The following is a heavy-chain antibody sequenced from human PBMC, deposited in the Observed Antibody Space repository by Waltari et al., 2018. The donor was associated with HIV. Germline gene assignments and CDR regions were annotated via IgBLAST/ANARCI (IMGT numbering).Heavy chain of an antibody. CDR3: ARGSAYCSGGSCYLVGYFDY. J-gene: IGHJ4*02. D-gene: IGHD2-15*01. CDR1: GGSINHGGYY. CDR2: IYYSGST. Sequence: VQLQESGPGLVKPSQTLSLTCTVSGGSINHGGYYWSWIRQHPGKGLEWIGYIYYSGSTYYNPSLKRRVTISVDRSKNQFSLKLSSVTAADTAVYYCARGSAYCSGGSCYLVGYFDYWGQGTLVTVSS. V-gene: IGHV4-31*03.